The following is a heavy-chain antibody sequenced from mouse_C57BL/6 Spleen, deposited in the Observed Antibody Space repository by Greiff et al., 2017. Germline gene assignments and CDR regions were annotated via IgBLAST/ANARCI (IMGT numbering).Heavy chain of an antibody. Sequence: QVQLQQSGPELVKPGASVKISCKASGYAFSSSWMNWVKQRPGTGLEWIGRIYPGDGDTNYNGKFKGKATLTADKSSSTAYVQLSSLTSEDSAVYFCARRGILYYYGSSYSPTHFDVWGTGTTVTVSS. V-gene: IGHV1-82*01. CDR3: ARRGILYYYGSSYSPTHFDV. J-gene: IGHJ1*03. CDR1: GYAFSSSW. CDR2: IYPGDGDT. D-gene: IGHD1-1*01.